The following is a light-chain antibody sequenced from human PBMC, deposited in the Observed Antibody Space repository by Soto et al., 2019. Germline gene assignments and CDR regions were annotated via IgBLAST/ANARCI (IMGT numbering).Light chain of an antibody. Sequence: EIVLTQSPGILSLSPGERATLSCRAGQSVSNNLAWYQQKPGQTPRLVIYGASNRATGVPARFSGSGSGTDFTLTISSLQSEDFAVYYCLQYDDWHRTFGQGTKVEIK. CDR2: GAS. J-gene: IGKJ1*01. CDR3: LQYDDWHRT. CDR1: QSVSNN. V-gene: IGKV3-15*01.